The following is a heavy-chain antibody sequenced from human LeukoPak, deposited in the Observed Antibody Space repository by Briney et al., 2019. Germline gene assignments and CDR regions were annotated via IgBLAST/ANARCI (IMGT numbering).Heavy chain of an antibody. J-gene: IGHJ4*02. CDR2: ITGSGGST. CDR1: TTTFSNYA. V-gene: IGHV3-23*01. CDR3: AKVGYYDSSGH. D-gene: IGHD3-22*01. Sequence: GGSLRLSCVVSTTTFSNYAMCWVRQAPGKGLERVTCITGSGGSTSYADSVKGRFTISRDNSKNTLYLQMNSLTVEDTAVYYCAKVGYYDSSGHWGQGTLVTVSS.